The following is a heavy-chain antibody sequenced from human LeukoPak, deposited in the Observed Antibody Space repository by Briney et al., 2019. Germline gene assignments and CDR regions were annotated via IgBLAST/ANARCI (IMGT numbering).Heavy chain of an antibody. CDR3: ARDDRSDTYSSSWYYYYYGMDV. CDR2: ISYDGSNK. V-gene: IGHV3-30-3*01. Sequence: GRSLRLSCAASGFTFDDYAMHWVRQAPGKGLEWVAVISYDGSNKYYADSVKGRFTISRDNSKSTLYLQMNSLRAEDTAVYYCARDDRSDTYSSSWYYYYYGMDVWGQGTTVTVSS. CDR1: GFTFDDYA. J-gene: IGHJ6*02. D-gene: IGHD6-13*01.